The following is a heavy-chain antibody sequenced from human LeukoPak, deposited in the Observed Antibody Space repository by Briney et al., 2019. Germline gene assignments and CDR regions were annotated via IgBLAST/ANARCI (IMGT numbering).Heavy chain of an antibody. J-gene: IGHJ4*02. Sequence: NPSETLSLTCTVSGGSTSSDSYYWGWIRQPPGKGLEWIGNIYYSGSTFYNPSLKSRVTMSVDTSKNQFSLKLSSVTAADTAVYYCARLPRWGGFGELDYWGQGTLVTVSS. V-gene: IGHV4-39*01. CDR2: IYYSGST. CDR1: GGSTSSDSYY. CDR3: ARLPRWGGFGELDY. D-gene: IGHD3-10*01.